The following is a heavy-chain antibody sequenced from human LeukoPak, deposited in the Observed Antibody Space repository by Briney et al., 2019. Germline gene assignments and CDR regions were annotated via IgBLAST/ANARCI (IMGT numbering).Heavy chain of an antibody. Sequence: GGPLRLSCAASGFTVSTYEMNWVRQAPGKGLEWVSYISFSDSYKYYADSVKGRFTISRDNAKNSLYLQMNGLRAEDTAVYYCARDRYGYSGVAFDIWGQGTMVTVSS. CDR1: GFTVSTYE. V-gene: IGHV3-48*03. D-gene: IGHD4-17*01. CDR2: ISFSDSYK. CDR3: ARDRYGYSGVAFDI. J-gene: IGHJ3*02.